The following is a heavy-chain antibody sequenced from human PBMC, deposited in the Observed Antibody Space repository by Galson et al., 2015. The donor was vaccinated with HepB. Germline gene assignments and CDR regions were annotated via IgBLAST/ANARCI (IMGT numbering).Heavy chain of an antibody. J-gene: IGHJ5*02. CDR3: ARHDSSGYYYGGAGWFDP. D-gene: IGHD3-22*01. V-gene: IGHV5-51*01. CDR2: IHPGDSDT. Sequence: QSGAEVKKPGESLKISCKGSGYSFTSYWIGWVRQMPGKGLEWMGIIHPGDSDTRYSPSFQGQVTISADKSISTAYLQWSSLKASDTAMYYCARHDSSGYYYGGAGWFDPWGQGTLVTVSS. CDR1: GYSFTSYW.